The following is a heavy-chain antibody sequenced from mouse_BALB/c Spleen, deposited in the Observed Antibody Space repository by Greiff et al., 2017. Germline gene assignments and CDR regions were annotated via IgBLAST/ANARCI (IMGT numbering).Heavy chain of an antibody. D-gene: IGHD1-2*01. CDR1: GYTFTSYW. J-gene: IGHJ2*01. CDR3: TRRLLRLTWDY. Sequence: EVQVVESGTVLARPGASVKMSCKASGYTFTSYWMHWVKQRPGQGLEWIGAIYPGNSDTSYNQKFKGKAKLTAVTSTSTAYMELSSLTNEDSAVYYCTRRLLRLTWDYWGQGTTLTVSS. CDR2: IYPGNSDT. V-gene: IGHV1-5*01.